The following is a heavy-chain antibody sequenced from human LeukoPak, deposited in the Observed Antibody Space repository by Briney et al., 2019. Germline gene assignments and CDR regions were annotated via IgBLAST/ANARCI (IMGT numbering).Heavy chain of an antibody. CDR2: IIPILGIA. V-gene: IGHV1-69*04. CDR3: AREKYYYDSSGYGDAFDI. D-gene: IGHD3-22*01. J-gene: IGHJ3*02. Sequence: SVKVSCKASGGTFSSYTISWVRQAPGQGLEWMGRIIPILGIANYAQKFQGRVTITADKSTSTAYMELSSLRSEDTAVYCCAREKYYYDSSGYGDAFDIWGQGTMVTVSS. CDR1: GGTFSSYT.